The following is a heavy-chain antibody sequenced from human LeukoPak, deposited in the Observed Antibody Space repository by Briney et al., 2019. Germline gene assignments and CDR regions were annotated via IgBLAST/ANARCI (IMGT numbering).Heavy chain of an antibody. D-gene: IGHD6-13*01. V-gene: IGHV1-69*13. CDR2: IIPIFGTA. CDR3: ANRIARDSSSWSDFDY. Sequence: SVKVSCKASGYTFTSYYMHWVRQAPGQGLEWMGGIIPIFGTANYAQKFQGRVTITADESTSTAYMELSSLRSEDTAVYYCANRIARDSSSWSDFDYWGQGTLVTVSS. CDR1: GYTFTSYY. J-gene: IGHJ4*02.